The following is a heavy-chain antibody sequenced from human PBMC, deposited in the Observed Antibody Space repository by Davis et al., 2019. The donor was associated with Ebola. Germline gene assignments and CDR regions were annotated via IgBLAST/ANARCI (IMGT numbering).Heavy chain of an antibody. J-gene: IGHJ4*02. Sequence: GGSLRLSCAASGFTFDDYAMHWVRQAPGKGLEWVSGISWNSGSIGYADSVKGRFTISRDNSKNTLYLQMNSLRAEDTAVYYCARASHLDYWGQGTLVTVSS. V-gene: IGHV3-9*01. CDR1: GFTFDDYA. CDR2: ISWNSGSI. CDR3: ARASHLDY.